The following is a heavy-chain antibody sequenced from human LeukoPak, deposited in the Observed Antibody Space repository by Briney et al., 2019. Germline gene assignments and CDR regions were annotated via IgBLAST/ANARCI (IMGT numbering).Heavy chain of an antibody. V-gene: IGHV4-59*01. CDR2: IYYSGST. CDR1: GGSISSYY. J-gene: IGHJ3*02. CDR3: AADRDATLEAFDI. D-gene: IGHD5-24*01. Sequence: ASETLSLTCTVSGGSISSYYWSWVRQPPGKGLEWIGYIYYSGSTNYNPSLKSRVTISVDTSKNQFSLKLSSVTAADTAVYYCAADRDATLEAFDIWGQGTMVTVSS.